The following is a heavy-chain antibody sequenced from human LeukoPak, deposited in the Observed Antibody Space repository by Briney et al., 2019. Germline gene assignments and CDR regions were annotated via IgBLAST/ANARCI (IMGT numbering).Heavy chain of an antibody. CDR2: ISGSGGST. J-gene: IGHJ4*02. V-gene: IGHV3-23*01. CDR3: AKIGSYDILTGEARAYYFDY. Sequence: PGGSLRLSCAASGFTFSSYAMSWVRQAPGKGLEWVSAISGSGGSTYYADSVKGRFTISRDNSKNTLYLQMNSPRAEDTAVYYCAKIGSYDILTGEARAYYFDYWGQGTLVTVSS. D-gene: IGHD3-9*01. CDR1: GFTFSSYA.